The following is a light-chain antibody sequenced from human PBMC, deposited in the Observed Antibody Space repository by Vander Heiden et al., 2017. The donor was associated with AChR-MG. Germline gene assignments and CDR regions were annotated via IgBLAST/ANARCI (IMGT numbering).Light chain of an antibody. CDR3: ASWDDSLRSQV. CDR1: SSNMGGNT. Sequence: QSVLTQPPSVSGSPGQRVTISCSGTSSNMGGNTLNWYKQLPGTAPRLLIYTNELRPSGVPDRFSGSKSGTSGSLTISGLQSADEADYYCASWDDSLRSQVFGGGTKLTVL. CDR2: TNE. J-gene: IGLJ3*02. V-gene: IGLV1-44*01.